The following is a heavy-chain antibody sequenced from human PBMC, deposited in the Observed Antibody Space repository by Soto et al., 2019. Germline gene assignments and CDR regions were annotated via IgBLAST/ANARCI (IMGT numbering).Heavy chain of an antibody. V-gene: IGHV1-69*06. CDR1: GGTFSSYA. CDR2: IIPIFGTA. J-gene: IGHJ6*02. D-gene: IGHD5-18*01. CDR3: ARARGYSYDYYYGMDV. Sequence: SVKVSCKASGGTFSSYAISWVRQAPGQGLEWMGGIIPIFGTANYAQKFQGRVTITADKSTSTAYMELSSLRSEDTAVYYCARARGYSYDYYYGMDVWGQGTTVTVSS.